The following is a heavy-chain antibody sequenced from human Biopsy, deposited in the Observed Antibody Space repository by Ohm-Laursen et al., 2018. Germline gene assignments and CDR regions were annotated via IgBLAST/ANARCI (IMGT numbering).Heavy chain of an antibody. CDR2: IYVSGST. CDR3: ARDSPSYADYPLDS. CDR1: GTSIITYS. D-gene: IGHD4-17*01. Sequence: SETLSLTCSVSGTSIITYSWSWIRQPAGKGLEWIGRIYVSGSTNYNPSLKSRVTMSLDTSESRFSLELVSVTAADTAVYYCARDSPSYADYPLDSWGPGILVTVS. V-gene: IGHV4-4*07. J-gene: IGHJ4*02.